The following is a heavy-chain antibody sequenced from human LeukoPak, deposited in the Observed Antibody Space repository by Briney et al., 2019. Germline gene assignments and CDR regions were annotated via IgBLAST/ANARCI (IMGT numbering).Heavy chain of an antibody. CDR2: IYYSGST. CDR3: ARDKAIDDAFDI. D-gene: IGHD2-2*02. Sequence: SETLSLTCTVSGGSIIRYYGSSLRQPPGKGLEWIGYIYYSGSTNYNPSLKSRVTISVDTSKNQFSLKLSSETAVDTAAYGVARDKAIDDAFDIWGQGTMVTVSS. V-gene: IGHV4-59*01. CDR1: GGSIIRYY. J-gene: IGHJ3*02.